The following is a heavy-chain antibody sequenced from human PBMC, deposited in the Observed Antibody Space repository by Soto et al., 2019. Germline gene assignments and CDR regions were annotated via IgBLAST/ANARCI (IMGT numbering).Heavy chain of an antibody. CDR2: TYYRSRWYS. Sequence: SQTLSLTCVGSGDTVSSNSVAWNWVRQSPSRGLEWLGRTYYRSRWYSDYAVSVRSRIDINADTSKNQVSLQLNSVTPEDTAVYYCARSEEDSDYYYYGMDVWGQGTTVTVS. CDR1: GDTVSSNSVA. D-gene: IGHD2-15*01. V-gene: IGHV6-1*01. J-gene: IGHJ6*02. CDR3: ARSEEDSDYYYYGMDV.